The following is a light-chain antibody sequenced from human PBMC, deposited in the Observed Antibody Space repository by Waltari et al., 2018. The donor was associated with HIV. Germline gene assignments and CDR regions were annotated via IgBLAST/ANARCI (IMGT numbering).Light chain of an antibody. CDR3: NSYTSGSTLV. J-gene: IGLJ1*01. CDR2: DVS. CDR1: HSEIGGYNS. V-gene: IGLV2-14*03. Sequence: QSALTQPASVSGSPGQSITIPCTGTHSEIGGYNSVPWYQQHTDKPPTLLIYDVSKRPSGTSNRFSGSKSGNTASLTISRLQTEDEADYYCNSYTSGSTLVVGTGTRVTV.